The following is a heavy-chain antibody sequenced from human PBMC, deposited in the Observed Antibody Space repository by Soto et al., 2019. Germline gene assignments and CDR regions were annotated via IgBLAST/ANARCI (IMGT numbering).Heavy chain of an antibody. CDR2: IIPIFGTA. CDR1: GGTFSSYA. CDR3: ARAVAGGVYYYYGMDV. Sequence: QVQLVQSGAEVKKPGSSVKVSCKASGGTFSSYAINWVRQAPGQGLEWMGGIIPIFGTADYAQKFQGRVTIHADESTSTAYMELGSLRSEDTAVYYWARAVAGGVYYYYGMDVWGQGTTVTVSS. V-gene: IGHV1-69*12. J-gene: IGHJ6*02. D-gene: IGHD6-19*01.